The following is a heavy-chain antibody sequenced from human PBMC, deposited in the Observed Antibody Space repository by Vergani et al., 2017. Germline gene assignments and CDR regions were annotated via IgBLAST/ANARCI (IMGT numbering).Heavy chain of an antibody. CDR1: GFTFSSYW. CDR2: INSDGSST. Sequence: EVQLVESGGGLVQPGGSLRLSCAASGFTFSSYWMYWVRQAPGKGLVWVSRINSDGSSTNYADSVKGRFTISRDNSKNTLYLQMNSLRAEDTAVYYCARDIPGIAVAGPAFDIWGQGTMVTVSS. D-gene: IGHD6-19*01. CDR3: ARDIPGIAVAGPAFDI. J-gene: IGHJ3*02. V-gene: IGHV3-74*01.